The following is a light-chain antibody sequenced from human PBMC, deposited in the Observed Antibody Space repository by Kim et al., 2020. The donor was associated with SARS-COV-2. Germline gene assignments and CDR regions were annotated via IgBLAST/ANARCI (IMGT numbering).Light chain of an antibody. Sequence: SSELTQDPAVSVALGQTVRITCQGDSLRNYYASWYQQKPGHAPVVVIYGNSNRLSGIPDRFSGSNPGDTASLTITGAQSEDEADYYRNSRDSNTNHLVFG. CDR1: SLRNYY. V-gene: IGLV3-19*01. J-gene: IGLJ2*01. CDR3: NSRDSNTNHLV. CDR2: GNS.